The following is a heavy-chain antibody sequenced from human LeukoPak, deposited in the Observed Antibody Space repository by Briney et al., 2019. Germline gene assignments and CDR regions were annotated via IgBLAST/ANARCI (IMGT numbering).Heavy chain of an antibody. CDR3: ARDDCSSISCYHNWFDP. J-gene: IGHJ5*02. CDR2: IKPDGSEK. CDR1: GFTFTNYW. V-gene: IGHV3-7*01. D-gene: IGHD2-2*01. Sequence: PGGSLRLSCAASGFTFTNYWMSWVRQAPGKGLEWVANIKPDGSEKYYVDSVKGRFTISRDNAKNSLYLQMNSLRAEDTAVYYCARDDCSSISCYHNWFDPWGQGTLVTVSS.